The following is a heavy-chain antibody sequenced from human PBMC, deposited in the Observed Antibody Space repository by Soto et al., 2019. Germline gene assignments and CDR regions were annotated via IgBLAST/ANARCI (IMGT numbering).Heavy chain of an antibody. Sequence: ASVKVSCKASGGTFSSYAISWVRQAPGQGLEWMGGIIPIFGTANYAQKFQGRVTITADESTSTAYMELSSLRSEDTAVYYCAREKVDYGGNSYAFDIWGQGTMVTVAS. D-gene: IGHD4-17*01. CDR3: AREKVDYGGNSYAFDI. V-gene: IGHV1-69*13. CDR1: GGTFSSYA. CDR2: IIPIFGTA. J-gene: IGHJ3*02.